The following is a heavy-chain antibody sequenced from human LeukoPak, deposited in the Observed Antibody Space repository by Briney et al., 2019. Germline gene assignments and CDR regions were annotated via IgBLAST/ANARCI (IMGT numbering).Heavy chain of an antibody. J-gene: IGHJ4*02. CDR1: GFTFSTYG. V-gene: IGHV3-30*03. CDR3: ARTYYDSTGYYGWEYYFDY. Sequence: KPGRSLRPSCAASGFTFSTYGMHWVRQAPGKGLEWVAVISYDGSNYYYADSVKGRFTISRDNSKNTLYLQMNSLRAEDTAVYYCARTYYDSTGYYGWEYYFDYWGQGTLVTVSS. D-gene: IGHD3-22*01. CDR2: ISYDGSNY.